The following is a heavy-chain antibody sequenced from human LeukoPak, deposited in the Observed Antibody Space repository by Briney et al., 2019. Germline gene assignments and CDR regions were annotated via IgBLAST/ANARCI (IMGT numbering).Heavy chain of an antibody. CDR3: ARKLRYFAPFDP. J-gene: IGHJ5*02. D-gene: IGHD3-9*01. V-gene: IGHV4-39*07. Sequence: SETLSLTRPVTGGSNRSSSYYRVWIRQPPGKGLEWIGSLYYSGNTYYNPSLKSRVTISVDTSKNHFSLKLSSVTAADTAAYYCARKLRYFAPFDPWGQGTLVTVSS. CDR2: LYYSGNT. CDR1: GGSNRSSSYY.